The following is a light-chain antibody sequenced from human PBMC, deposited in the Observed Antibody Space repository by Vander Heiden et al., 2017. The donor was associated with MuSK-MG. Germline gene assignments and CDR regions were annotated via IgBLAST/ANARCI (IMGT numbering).Light chain of an antibody. V-gene: IGKV1-5*01. Sequence: DLQMTQSPSTLSASVGDRVTITCRASQSISTWLAWYQQKPGKAPKLLIYDASGLESGVPSRFSGSGSGTEFTLTISSLQPDDFATYYCQKYNSYYTFGQGTKLEIK. CDR3: QKYNSYYT. J-gene: IGKJ2*01. CDR2: DAS. CDR1: QSISTW.